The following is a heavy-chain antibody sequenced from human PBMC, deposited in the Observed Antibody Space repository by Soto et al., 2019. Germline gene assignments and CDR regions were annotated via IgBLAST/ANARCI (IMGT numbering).Heavy chain of an antibody. CDR2: INAGNGNT. CDR1: GYTLTSYA. V-gene: IGHV1-3*01. D-gene: IGHD2-21*02. CDR3: ARAHCGGDCGGIGFDY. Sequence: DSVQVSSKASGYTLTSYAMHWVRQAPGQRLEWMGWINAGNGNTKYSQKFQGRVTITRDTSASTAYMELSSLRSEDTAVNYCARAHCGGDCGGIGFDYWCQGTLVTVSS. J-gene: IGHJ4*02.